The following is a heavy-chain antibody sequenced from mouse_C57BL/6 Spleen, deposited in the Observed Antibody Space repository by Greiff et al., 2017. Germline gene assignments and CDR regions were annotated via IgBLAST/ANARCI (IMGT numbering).Heavy chain of an antibody. CDR2: IDPEDGDT. D-gene: IGHD1-1*01. CDR1: GFNIKDYY. Sequence: VQLQQSGAELVRPGASVKLSCTASGFNIKDYYMHWVKQRPEQGLAWIGRIDPEDGDTEYAPKVQGKATMTADTSSNTAYLQLSSLTSEDTAVYYCTTRYYGSSGGFAYWGQGTLVTVSA. CDR3: TTRYYGSSGGFAY. V-gene: IGHV14-1*01. J-gene: IGHJ3*01.